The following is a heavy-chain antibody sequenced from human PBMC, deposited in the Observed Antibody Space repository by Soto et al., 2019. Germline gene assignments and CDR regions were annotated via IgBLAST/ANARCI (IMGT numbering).Heavy chain of an antibody. J-gene: IGHJ4*02. Sequence: PGWRVRLGGSAGVLTLSSYAVRWVRQAPGKGLEYVSAISSNGGSTYYADSVKGRFTISRDNSKNTLYLQMSSLRAEDTAVYYCVKTRRIAAAGNFDYWGRGT. CDR1: VLTLSSYA. CDR3: VKTRRIAAAGNFDY. V-gene: IGHV3-64D*06. CDR2: ISSNGGST. D-gene: IGHD6-13*01.